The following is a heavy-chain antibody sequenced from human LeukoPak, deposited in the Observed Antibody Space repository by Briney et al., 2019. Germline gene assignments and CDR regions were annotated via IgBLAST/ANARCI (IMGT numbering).Heavy chain of an antibody. CDR3: ASSALITMVRGAMTDY. J-gene: IGHJ4*02. D-gene: IGHD3-10*01. V-gene: IGHV3-7*01. CDR2: IKQDGSEK. CDR1: GFTFSRYW. Sequence: GGSLRLSCAASGFTFSRYWMSWVRQAPGKGLEWVANIKQDGSEKYYVDPVKGRFTISRDNAKNSLYLQMNSLRAEDTAVYYCASSALITMVRGAMTDYWGQGTLVTVSS.